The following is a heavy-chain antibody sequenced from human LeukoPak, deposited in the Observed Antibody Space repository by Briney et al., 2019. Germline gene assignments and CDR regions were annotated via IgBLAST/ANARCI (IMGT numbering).Heavy chain of an antibody. CDR3: ARDSSGYDPFDY. D-gene: IGHD5-12*01. Sequence: SETLSLTCTVSGDSISNYYWSWIRQPAGKGLEWIGRIYTSGSTNYNPSLKSRVTMSVDTSKNQFSLKLSSVTAADTAVYYCARDSSGYDPFDYWGQGTLVTVSS. CDR1: GDSISNYY. V-gene: IGHV4-4*07. CDR2: IYTSGST. J-gene: IGHJ4*02.